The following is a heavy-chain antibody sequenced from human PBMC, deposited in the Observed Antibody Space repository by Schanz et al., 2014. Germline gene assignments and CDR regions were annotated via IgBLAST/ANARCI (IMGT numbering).Heavy chain of an antibody. J-gene: IGHJ4*02. CDR2: ISGSGGST. CDR3: AKSQGSSFDS. V-gene: IGHV3-23*04. Sequence: EVQLAESGGGLVQPGGSLRLSCAASTFTFSSDWMSWVRQAPGKGLEWVSAISGSGGSTYYADSVKGRFTISSDNSKSTRYLQMSSLRAEDTAVYYCAKSQGSSFDSWGQGTLVTVSS. D-gene: IGHD6-13*01. CDR1: TFTFSSDW.